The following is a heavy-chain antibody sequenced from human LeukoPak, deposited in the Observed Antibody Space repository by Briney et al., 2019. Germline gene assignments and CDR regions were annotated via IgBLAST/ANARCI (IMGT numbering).Heavy chain of an antibody. CDR2: ISGSGGTA. V-gene: IGHV3-23*01. Sequence: GGSLGLSCAASGFTFSIYAMSWVRQAPGKGLEWVSAISGSGGTAYYADSVKGRFTISRDNSKDTLYLQMNSLRAEDTAVYYCAKKGYYDGSGYYMYYFDHWGQGTLVTVSS. D-gene: IGHD3-22*01. CDR3: AKKGYYDGSGYYMYYFDH. CDR1: GFTFSIYA. J-gene: IGHJ4*02.